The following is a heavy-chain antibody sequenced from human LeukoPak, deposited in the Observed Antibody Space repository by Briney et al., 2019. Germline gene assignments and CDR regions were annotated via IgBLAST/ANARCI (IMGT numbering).Heavy chain of an antibody. J-gene: IGHJ4*02. CDR2: IYYSGST. D-gene: IGHD6-19*01. CDR1: SVSISSTTYY. V-gene: IGHV4-39*01. Sequence: SETLSLTCTVSSVSISSTTYYWGWVRQPPGKGLEWIGNIYYSGSTYYNPSLKSRVTISVDTSKNQFSLNLSSVTAADTAVYYCARGFQWRDSWGQGTLVTVSS. CDR3: ARGFQWRDS.